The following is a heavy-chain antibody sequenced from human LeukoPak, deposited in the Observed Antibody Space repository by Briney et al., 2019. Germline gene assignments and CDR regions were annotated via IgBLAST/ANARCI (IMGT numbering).Heavy chain of an antibody. J-gene: IGHJ4*02. V-gene: IGHV1-69*04. CDR3: ARDQYSSGLYYFDY. CDR2: IIPILGIA. CDR1: GGTFSSYA. D-gene: IGHD6-19*01. Sequence: ASVKVSCKASGGTFSSYAISWVRQAPGQGLEWMGRIIPILGIANYAQKFQGRVTIIADKSTSTAYMELSSLRSEDTAVYYCARDQYSSGLYYFDYWGQGTLVTVSS.